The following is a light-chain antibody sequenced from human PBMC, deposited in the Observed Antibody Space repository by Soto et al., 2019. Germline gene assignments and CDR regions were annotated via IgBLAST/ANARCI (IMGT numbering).Light chain of an antibody. J-gene: IGLJ2*01. Sequence: QSALTQPASVSGSPGQSITISCTGTSRDVGAYNLVSWYQQHPGKAPKLLTYEVRNRPSGISFRFSGSRSGNTASLTISGLLAEDGADYYCSAYTTRSTLVFGGGTKVTVL. V-gene: IGLV2-14*01. CDR2: EVR. CDR1: SRDVGAYNL. CDR3: SAYTTRSTLV.